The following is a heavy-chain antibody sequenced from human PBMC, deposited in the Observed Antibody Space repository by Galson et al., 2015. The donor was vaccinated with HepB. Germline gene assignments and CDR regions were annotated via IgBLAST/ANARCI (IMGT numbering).Heavy chain of an antibody. CDR3: VREDYSSSSMDFDL. D-gene: IGHD6-6*01. J-gene: IGHJ4*02. CDR2: ISFDGSSG. Sequence: SLRLSCAASGFMFNTYGMHWVRQAPGKGLEWVAVISFDGSSGNYGESVKGRFSLSRENSMNTLYLQMSSLRAEDTAVYYCVREDYSSSSMDFDLWGQGTLVIVSS. V-gene: IGHV3-30*03. CDR1: GFMFNTYG.